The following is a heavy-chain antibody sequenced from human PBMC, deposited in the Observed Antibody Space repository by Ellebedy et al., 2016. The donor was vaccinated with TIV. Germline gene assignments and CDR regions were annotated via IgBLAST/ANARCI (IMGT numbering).Heavy chain of an antibody. Sequence: AASVKVSCKASGYTFNSYTITWVRQAPGQGLEWVGWISAINGNTNYAQNLQGRVTMTTDTSARTVYMELRSLTSDDTAVYYCARDRTTVVLPDAFDIWGQGTMVSVSS. CDR3: ARDRTTVVLPDAFDI. CDR1: GYTFNSYT. D-gene: IGHD4-23*01. J-gene: IGHJ3*02. CDR2: ISAINGNT. V-gene: IGHV1-18*01.